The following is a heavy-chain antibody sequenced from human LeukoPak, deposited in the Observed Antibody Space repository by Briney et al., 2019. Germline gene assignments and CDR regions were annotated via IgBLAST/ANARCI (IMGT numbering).Heavy chain of an antibody. CDR1: GFTFSSYA. Sequence: QTGGSLRLSCAASGFTFSSYAMSWVRQAPGKGLEWVSAISGSGGSTYYADSVKGRFTISRDNAKNSLYLQMNSLRAEDTAVYYCASVLLWFGESLDAFDIWGQGTMVTVSS. CDR2: ISGSGGST. J-gene: IGHJ3*02. D-gene: IGHD3-10*01. V-gene: IGHV3-23*01. CDR3: ASVLLWFGESLDAFDI.